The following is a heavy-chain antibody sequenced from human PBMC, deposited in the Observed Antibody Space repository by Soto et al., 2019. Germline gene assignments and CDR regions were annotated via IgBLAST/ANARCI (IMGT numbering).Heavy chain of an antibody. J-gene: IGHJ6*02. Sequence: QVQLVQSGAEVKKPGASVKVSCKASGYTFTDYYLHWVRQAPGQGLEWMGWINPKSGATHYSQKFQGGVTVTRDTSISTANMEVGRLTSDDTAVYYCARESSGYGGYYYYGMDVWGQGTTVTVSS. CDR1: GYTFTDYY. CDR2: INPKSGAT. D-gene: IGHD3-22*01. V-gene: IGHV1-2*02. CDR3: ARESSGYGGYYYYGMDV.